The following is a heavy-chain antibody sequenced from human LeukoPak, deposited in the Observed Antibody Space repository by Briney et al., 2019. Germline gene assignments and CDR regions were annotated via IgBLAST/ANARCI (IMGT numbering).Heavy chain of an antibody. CDR3: ARHRDSSGWPPDWFDP. J-gene: IGHJ5*02. V-gene: IGHV4-39*01. Sequence: SETLSLTCTVSGGSVSSGSYYWSWIRQPPGKGLEWIGSIYYSGSTYYNPSLKSRVTISVDTSKNQFSLKLSSVTAADTAVYYCARHRDSSGWPPDWFDPWGQGTLVTVSS. D-gene: IGHD6-19*01. CDR2: IYYSGST. CDR1: GGSVSSGSYY.